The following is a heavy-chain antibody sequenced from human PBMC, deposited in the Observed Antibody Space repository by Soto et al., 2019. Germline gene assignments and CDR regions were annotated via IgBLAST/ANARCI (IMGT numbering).Heavy chain of an antibody. V-gene: IGHV3-21*01. CDR3: ARDRNNCNDGLMDV. Sequence: PGGSLRLSCAASGFTFSSYSMNWVRQAPGKGLEWVSSISSSSSYIYYADSVKGRFTISRDNAKNSLYLQMNSLRAEDTAVYYCARDRNNCNDGLMDVWGKGTTVTVSS. CDR1: GFTFSSYS. D-gene: IGHD1-1*01. J-gene: IGHJ6*04. CDR2: ISSSSSYI.